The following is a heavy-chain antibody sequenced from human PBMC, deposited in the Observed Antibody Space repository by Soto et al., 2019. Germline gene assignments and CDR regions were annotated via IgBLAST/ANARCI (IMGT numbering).Heavy chain of an antibody. CDR3: ARRGSTSSSWYFDL. Sequence: QLQLQESGPGLVKPSETLSLTCFVSGGSISSINYYWGWVRQPPGKGLEWIGTISYSGSTYYNPSLKSRVPISVDKSKNDLALMLTSVTAADAAVYFCARRGSTSSSWYFDLWGRGTPVTVSS. CDR1: GGSISSINYY. J-gene: IGHJ2*01. D-gene: IGHD6-19*01. CDR2: ISYSGST. V-gene: IGHV4-39*01.